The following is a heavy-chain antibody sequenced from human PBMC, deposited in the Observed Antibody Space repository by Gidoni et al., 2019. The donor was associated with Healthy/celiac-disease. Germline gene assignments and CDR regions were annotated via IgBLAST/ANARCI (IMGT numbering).Heavy chain of an antibody. D-gene: IGHD3-3*01. CDR3: ARDCDFWSGYYGCDAFDI. V-gene: IGHV3-33*01. J-gene: IGHJ3*02. Sequence: QVQLVESGGGVVQPGRSLRLSCAASGFTFSSDGMHWVRQAPGKGLEWVAVIWYDGSNKYYADSVKGRFTISRENSKNTLYLQMNSLRAEDTAVYYCARDCDFWSGYYGCDAFDIWGQGTMVTVSS. CDR2: IWYDGSNK. CDR1: GFTFSSDG.